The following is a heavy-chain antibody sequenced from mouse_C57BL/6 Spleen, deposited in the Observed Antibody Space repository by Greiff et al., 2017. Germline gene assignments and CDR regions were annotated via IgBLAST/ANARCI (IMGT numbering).Heavy chain of an antibody. Sequence: QVQLQQPGAELVKPGSSVKLSCKASGYTFTSYWMTWVKQRPIQGLEWIGNIDPPGSDTHYNQKFNNKATLTVDKSSSTAYMQLSSMTSEDSAVDYCGRRNYYSSFDNWGPGTTLTVSS. CDR2: IDPPGSDT. D-gene: IGHD1-1*01. V-gene: IGHV1-52*01. J-gene: IGHJ2*01. CDR3: GRRNYYSSFDN. CDR1: GYTFTSYW.